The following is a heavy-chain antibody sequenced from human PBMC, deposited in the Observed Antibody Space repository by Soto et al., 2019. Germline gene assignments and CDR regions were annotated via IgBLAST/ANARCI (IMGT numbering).Heavy chain of an antibody. Sequence: SEPLSLTCTVSGGSISSGDYYWSWIRQPPGKGLEWIGYIYYSGSTYYNPSLKSRVTISVDTSKNQFSLKLSSVTAADTAVYYCARDLDYYDSSGFGYWGQGTLVTVSS. CDR2: IYYSGST. D-gene: IGHD3-22*01. J-gene: IGHJ4*02. CDR3: ARDLDYYDSSGFGY. V-gene: IGHV4-30-4*01. CDR1: GGSISSGDYY.